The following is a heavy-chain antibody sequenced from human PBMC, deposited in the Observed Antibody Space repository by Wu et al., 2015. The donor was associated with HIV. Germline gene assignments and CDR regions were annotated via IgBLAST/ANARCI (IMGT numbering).Heavy chain of an antibody. CDR3: VSLSSSSSAFAS. J-gene: IGHJ4*02. D-gene: IGHD6-6*01. CDR1: GGTFRRYY. V-gene: IGHV1-69*12. CDR2: INPVFGAA. Sequence: QVQLVQSGAEVKKPGSSVKVSCKASGGTFRRYYISWVRQAPGQGLEWMGGINPVFGAADYAQTFRSRVTITADESTTTAYMGLSSLRSEDTAVYFCVSLSSSSSAFASWGPGTLVTVAS.